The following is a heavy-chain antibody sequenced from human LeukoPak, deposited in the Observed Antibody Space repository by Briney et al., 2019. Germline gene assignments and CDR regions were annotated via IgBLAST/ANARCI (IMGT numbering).Heavy chain of an antibody. V-gene: IGHV3-30*03. Sequence: GGSLRLSCAASGFTFNNYGMHWVRQAPGKGLEWVAVIPYDGRNIHYPDSVKGRFTISRDNAKNSLYLQMSNLRAEDTAVYFCARGGGLDVWGQGATATVSS. D-gene: IGHD3-16*01. CDR3: ARGGGLDV. CDR1: GFTFNNYG. J-gene: IGHJ6*02. CDR2: IPYDGRNI.